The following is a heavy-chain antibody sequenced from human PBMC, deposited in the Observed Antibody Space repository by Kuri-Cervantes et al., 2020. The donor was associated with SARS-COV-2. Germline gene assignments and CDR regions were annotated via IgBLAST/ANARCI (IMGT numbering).Heavy chain of an antibody. CDR1: GGSISSSSYY. D-gene: IGHD5-12*01. Sequence: SETLSLTCTVSGGSISSSSYYWGWIRQPPGKGLEWIGYIYYSGSTNYNPSLKSRVTISVDTSKNQFSLKLSSVTAADTAVYYCARGLSGYSGYDSGYYFDYWGQGTLVTVSS. CDR2: IYYSGST. V-gene: IGHV4-61*05. CDR3: ARGLSGYSGYDSGYYFDY. J-gene: IGHJ4*02.